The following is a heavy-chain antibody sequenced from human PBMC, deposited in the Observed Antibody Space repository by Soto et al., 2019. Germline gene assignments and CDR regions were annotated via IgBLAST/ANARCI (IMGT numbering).Heavy chain of an antibody. D-gene: IGHD3-10*01. Sequence: QVQLQESGPGLVKPSQTLSLTCTVSGGSISSGGYYWSWIRQHPGKGLAWIGYIYYSGKTYYNPSLKSRVTISVDTSKNQFSLKLSSVTAADTAVYYCARVLYYGDNEAFDIWGQGTRVTVSS. CDR3: ARVLYYGDNEAFDI. V-gene: IGHV4-31*03. J-gene: IGHJ3*02. CDR2: IYYSGKT. CDR1: GGSISSGGYY.